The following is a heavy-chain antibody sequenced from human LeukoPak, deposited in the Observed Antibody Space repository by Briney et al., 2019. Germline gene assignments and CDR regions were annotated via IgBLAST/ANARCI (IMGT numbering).Heavy chain of an antibody. Sequence: GGSLRLSCAASGFTFSSYEMNWVRQAPGKGLEWVSYISSSGSTIYYADSAKGRFTISRDNAKNSLYLQMNRLRAEDTAVYYCARAGSGWSPAPLTYFDYWGQGTLVTVSS. J-gene: IGHJ4*02. CDR3: ARAGSGWSPAPLTYFDY. CDR2: ISSSGSTI. CDR1: GFTFSSYE. V-gene: IGHV3-48*03. D-gene: IGHD6-19*01.